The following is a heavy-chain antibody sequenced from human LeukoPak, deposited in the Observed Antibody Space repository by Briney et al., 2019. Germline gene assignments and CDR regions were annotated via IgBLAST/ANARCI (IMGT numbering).Heavy chain of an antibody. J-gene: IGHJ4*02. V-gene: IGHV3-15*01. Sequence: PGESLRLSCVVSGFPFSNAWLQWVRQAPGKGLEWVGRIKGTDVGGTADYAAPVQGRFTISRDDSQNTMYLQMNSLKTEDTAVYYCTTVSHIGGGQGGQRTLVTVSS. CDR3: TTVSHIGGGQ. CDR1: GFPFSNAW. D-gene: IGHD2-21*01. CDR2: IKGTDVGGTA.